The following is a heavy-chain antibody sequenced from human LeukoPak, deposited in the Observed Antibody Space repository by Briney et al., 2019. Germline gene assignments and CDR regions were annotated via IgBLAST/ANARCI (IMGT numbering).Heavy chain of an antibody. CDR3: AKSSGPTNWFDP. Sequence: GGALRLSCAASGFTFDGYAMHWVRQAPGKGLEWVSGIRWNSGSIGYADSVKGRFTISRDNAKNSLYLQMNSLRAEDTALYYCAKSSGPTNWFDPWGQGTLVTVSS. J-gene: IGHJ5*02. D-gene: IGHD6-19*01. CDR1: GFTFDGYA. CDR2: IRWNSGSI. V-gene: IGHV3-9*01.